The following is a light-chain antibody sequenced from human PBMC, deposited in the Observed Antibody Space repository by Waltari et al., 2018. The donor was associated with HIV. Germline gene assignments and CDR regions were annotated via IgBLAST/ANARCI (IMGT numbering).Light chain of an antibody. Sequence: DIVMTQSPDSLAVSLGARATINCKSSQSVLYSSNNKNYLAWYQQKPGQPPTLLIYWASTRESGVPDRFSGSGSGTDFTLTISSLQAEDVAVYYCQQYYSTPPHTFGQGTKLEIK. CDR2: WAS. J-gene: IGKJ2*01. V-gene: IGKV4-1*01. CDR1: QSVLYSSNNKNY. CDR3: QQYYSTPPHT.